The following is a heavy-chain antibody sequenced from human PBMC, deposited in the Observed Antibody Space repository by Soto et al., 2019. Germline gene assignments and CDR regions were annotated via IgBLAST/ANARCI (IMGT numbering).Heavy chain of an antibody. CDR3: ARGNRWLDSDY. J-gene: IGHJ4*02. CDR2: IYYSGST. V-gene: IGHV4-59*01. Sequence: SETLSLTCTVSGGSISSYYWSWIRQPPGKGLEWIGYIYYSGSTNYNPSLKSRVTISVDTSKNQFSLKLSSVTAADTAVYYCARGNRWLDSDYWGQGTLVTVSS. D-gene: IGHD6-19*01. CDR1: GGSISSYY.